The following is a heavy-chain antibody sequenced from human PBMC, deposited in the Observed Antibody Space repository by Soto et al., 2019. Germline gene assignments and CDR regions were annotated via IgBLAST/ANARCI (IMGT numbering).Heavy chain of an antibody. CDR3: AKCTVDTIVAGGWWHWPEP. Sequence: EVQLLESGGGLVQPGGSLRLSCAASGFTFSSYAMSWVRQAPGKGLEWVSAIRGSNGNTHYAESVKCRLTISRANSKSTLSLALSFLRAEDTSVYYGAKCTVDTIVAGGWWHWPEPWGQGAVVLVSS. J-gene: IGHJ4*02. V-gene: IGHV3-23*01. D-gene: IGHD5-12*01. CDR2: IRGSNGNT. CDR1: GFTFSSYA.